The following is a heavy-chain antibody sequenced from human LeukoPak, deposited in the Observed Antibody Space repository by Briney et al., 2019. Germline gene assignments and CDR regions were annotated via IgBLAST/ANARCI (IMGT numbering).Heavy chain of an antibody. V-gene: IGHV4-39*01. Sequence: GSLRLSCAASGFTFSSYAMSWVRQPPGKGLEWIGSIYYSGSTYYNPSLKSRVTISVDTSKNQFSLKLSSVTAADTAVYYCASGRPPGASVLLGFDYWGQGTLVTVSS. CDR1: GFTFSSYA. CDR2: IYYSGST. D-gene: IGHD1-26*01. J-gene: IGHJ4*02. CDR3: ASGRPPGASVLLGFDY.